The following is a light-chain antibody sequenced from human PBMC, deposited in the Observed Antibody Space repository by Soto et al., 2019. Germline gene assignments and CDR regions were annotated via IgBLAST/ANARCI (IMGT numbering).Light chain of an antibody. CDR2: GAS. CDR1: QSVSSSY. Sequence: EIVLTQPPGTLSLSPVERATLSCRASQSVSSSYLAWYQQKPGQAPRXLIYGASSRATGIPDRFSGSGSGTDCTLTISRLEPEDFAVYYCQQYGSSPITLGQGTRLEIK. CDR3: QQYGSSPIT. V-gene: IGKV3-20*01. J-gene: IGKJ5*01.